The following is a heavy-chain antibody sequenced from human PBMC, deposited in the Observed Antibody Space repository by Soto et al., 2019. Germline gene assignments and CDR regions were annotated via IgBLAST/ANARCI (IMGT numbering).Heavy chain of an antibody. CDR2: ISGTGGGT. Sequence: GGSLRLSCTVSGFTFSSYAMTWVRQAPGKGLEWVSAISGTGGGTYYADSVKGRFTISRDNSKNTLYLQLDSLRVEDTALYYCAKDREWFGEFPYYYYGMNVWGQGTTVTVSS. CDR3: AKDREWFGEFPYYYYGMNV. D-gene: IGHD3-10*01. V-gene: IGHV3-23*01. J-gene: IGHJ6*02. CDR1: GFTFSSYA.